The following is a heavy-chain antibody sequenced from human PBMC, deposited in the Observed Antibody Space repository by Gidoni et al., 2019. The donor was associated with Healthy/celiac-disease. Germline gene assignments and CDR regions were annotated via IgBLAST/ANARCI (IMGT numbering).Heavy chain of an antibody. CDR3: TRSGRSSGWYALLDY. CDR2: IRTKAYGGTT. J-gene: IGHJ4*02. Sequence: EVQLVESGGGLVQPGRSLRRSCTASGFTFGDYAMSWVRPAPGKGLGWVGFIRTKAYGGTTESAASVKGRFTISSDDSKSIAYLQMNSLKPEDTAVYYCTRSGRSSGWYALLDYWGQGPLVTVSS. V-gene: IGHV3-49*04. D-gene: IGHD6-19*01. CDR1: GFTFGDYA.